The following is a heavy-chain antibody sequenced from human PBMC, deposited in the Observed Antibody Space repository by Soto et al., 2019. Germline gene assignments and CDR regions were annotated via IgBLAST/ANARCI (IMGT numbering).Heavy chain of an antibody. CDR3: TRLKDYCSDGGCYYDP. D-gene: IGHD2-15*01. Sequence: EVHLVESGGGLVQPGGSVKLSCTASGFTFSAFAMHWVRQASGKGLEWVGRIKSRANNYATAYATSLKGRFTVSRDDSKNTAYLQINSLKTEDSAVYFCTRLKDYCSDGGCYYDPWGHGTLVTVSS. CDR2: IKSRANNYAT. CDR1: GFTFSAFA. J-gene: IGHJ5*02. V-gene: IGHV3-73*02.